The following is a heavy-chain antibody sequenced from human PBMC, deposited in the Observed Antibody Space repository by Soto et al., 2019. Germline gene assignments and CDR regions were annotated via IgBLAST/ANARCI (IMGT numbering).Heavy chain of an antibody. CDR1: GYTFTSYA. CDR3: ARGGGKVVPAAMACVDY. CDR2: INAGNGNT. J-gene: IGHJ4*02. Sequence: QVQLVQSGAEVKKPGASVKVSCKASGYTFTSYAMHWVRQAPGQRLEWMGWINAGNGNTKYSQKFQGRVTITRDTSARTAYMELSSLRSEDTAVYYCARGGGKVVPAAMACVDYWGQGTLVTVSS. D-gene: IGHD2-2*01. V-gene: IGHV1-3*01.